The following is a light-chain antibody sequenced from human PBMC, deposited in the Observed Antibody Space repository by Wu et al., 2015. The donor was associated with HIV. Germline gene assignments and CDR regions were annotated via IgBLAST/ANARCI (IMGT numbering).Light chain of an antibody. Sequence: DIQMTQSPSSLSASVGDRVTITCQASHDVSKYLNWFQHKPGKAPELLIYDASNLETGVPSTFSGSGSGTHFTFTISSLKPEDVVTYYCQQYDVLPITFGPGTRVDV. CDR1: HDVSKY. J-gene: IGKJ3*01. CDR2: DAS. V-gene: IGKV1-33*01. CDR3: QQYDVLPIT.